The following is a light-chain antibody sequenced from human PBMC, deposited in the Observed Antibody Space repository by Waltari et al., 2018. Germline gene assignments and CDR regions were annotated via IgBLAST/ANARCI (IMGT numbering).Light chain of an antibody. J-gene: IGKJ3*01. CDR1: QSIAYW. Sequence: VGDRVTITCRASQSIAYWLAWYQQKPGRPPKLLVYQASSLETGVPSRFSGSGSGTEFTLTISSLQPDDFATYYCQQYNNYFTFGPGTKVDFK. CDR2: QAS. V-gene: IGKV1-5*03. CDR3: QQYNNYFT.